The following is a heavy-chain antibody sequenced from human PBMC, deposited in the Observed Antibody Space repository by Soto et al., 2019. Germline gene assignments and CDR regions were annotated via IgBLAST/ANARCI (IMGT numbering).Heavy chain of an antibody. J-gene: IGHJ6*02. Sequence: SVKVSCKASGGTFSSYAISWVRQAPGQGLEWMGGIIPIFGTANYAQKFQGRVTITADESTSTAYMELSSLRSEDTAVYYCARDNPVEFHYYGMDVWGQGTTVTVSS. CDR1: GGTFSSYA. CDR3: ARDNPVEFHYYGMDV. CDR2: IIPIFGTA. V-gene: IGHV1-69*13. D-gene: IGHD3-10*01.